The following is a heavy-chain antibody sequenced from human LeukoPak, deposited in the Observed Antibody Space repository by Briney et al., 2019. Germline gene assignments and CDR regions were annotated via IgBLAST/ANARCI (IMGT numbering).Heavy chain of an antibody. V-gene: IGHV3-30*02. Sequence: GGSLRLSCAASGFTFNNYDMHWVRQAPGKGLEWVAFIRYDGSNKSYTDSVKGRFTISRDNAKNSLYLQMNSLRAEDTAVYYCARVGTDWGQGTLVTVSS. CDR3: ARVGTD. CDR2: IRYDGSNK. J-gene: IGHJ4*02. CDR1: GFTFNNYD. D-gene: IGHD3-10*01.